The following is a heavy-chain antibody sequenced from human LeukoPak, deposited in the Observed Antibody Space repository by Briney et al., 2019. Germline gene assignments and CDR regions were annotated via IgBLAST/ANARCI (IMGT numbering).Heavy chain of an antibody. CDR2: MNPNSGNT. V-gene: IGHV1-8*01. J-gene: IGHJ4*02. D-gene: IGHD4-17*01. CDR1: GYTFTSYG. Sequence: ASVKVSCKTSGYTFTSYGINWVRQATGQGLEWMGWMNPNSGNTGYAQKFQGRVTMTRNTSISTAYMELSSLRSDDTAVYYCARGDYGDYVLDYWGQGTLVTVSS. CDR3: ARGDYGDYVLDY.